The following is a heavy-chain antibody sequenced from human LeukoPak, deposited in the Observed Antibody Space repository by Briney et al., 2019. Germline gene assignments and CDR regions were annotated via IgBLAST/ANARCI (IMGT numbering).Heavy chain of an antibody. V-gene: IGHV4-59*08. CDR1: RGSLSPDH. CDR2: IFYTGRA. J-gene: IGHJ4*02. Sequence: SETLSLTCTVSRGSLSPDHCAWIRQPPGKGLEWIGYIFYTGRARYNPSLEGRATLTVDMSKNQVSLKLRSVTAADTAMYYCARLVDGANTRVDSWGQGTLVTVSS. D-gene: IGHD4/OR15-4a*01. CDR3: ARLVDGANTRVDS.